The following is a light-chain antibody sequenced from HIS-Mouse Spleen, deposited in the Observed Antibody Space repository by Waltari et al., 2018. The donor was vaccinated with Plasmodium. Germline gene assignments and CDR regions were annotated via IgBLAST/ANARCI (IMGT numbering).Light chain of an antibody. J-gene: IGLJ3*02. CDR1: ALPTKY. Sequence: SYELTQPPPVSVSPGQTARITCSGDALPTKYAYWYQQKTGQAPVLVIYEDSKRPSGIPGRFSGSISGTMATLTISGAQVEDEADYYCYSTDSSGNHRVFGGGTKLTVL. CDR2: EDS. V-gene: IGLV3-10*01. CDR3: YSTDSSGNHRV.